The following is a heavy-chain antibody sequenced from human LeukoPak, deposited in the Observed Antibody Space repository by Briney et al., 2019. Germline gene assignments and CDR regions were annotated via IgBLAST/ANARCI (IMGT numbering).Heavy chain of an antibody. D-gene: IGHD3-22*01. Sequence: GGSLRLSSAASGFSFDDYGLTWVRQAPGKGLEWVSGINWNGDSTDYADSVKGRITISRGNAKNSLYLQMNSLRAEDTALYYCARDLRVVITGSFDSWGQGTLVTVSS. CDR2: INWNGDST. J-gene: IGHJ4*02. CDR3: ARDLRVVITGSFDS. CDR1: GFSFDDYG. V-gene: IGHV3-20*04.